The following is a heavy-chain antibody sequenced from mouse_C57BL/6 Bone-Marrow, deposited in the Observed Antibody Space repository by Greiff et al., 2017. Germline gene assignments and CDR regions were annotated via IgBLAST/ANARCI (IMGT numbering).Heavy chain of an antibody. Sequence: QVQLQQSGAELVKPGASVKLSCKASGYTFPSYWMHWVKQRPGQGLEWIGMIHPNSGSTNYNEKFKSKATLTVDKSSSTAYMQLSSLTSEDSAVYYCARAYGSSYRFDYWGQGTTLTVSS. CDR1: GYTFPSYW. CDR2: IHPNSGST. D-gene: IGHD1-1*01. V-gene: IGHV1-64*01. J-gene: IGHJ2*01. CDR3: ARAYGSSYRFDY.